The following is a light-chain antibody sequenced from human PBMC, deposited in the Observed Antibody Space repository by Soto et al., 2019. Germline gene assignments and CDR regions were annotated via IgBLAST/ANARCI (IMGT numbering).Light chain of an antibody. J-gene: IGKJ1*01. CDR2: KAS. V-gene: IGKV1-5*03. Sequence: DIQMTQSPSTLSASVGDGVTITCRASQSISSWLAWYQQKPGKAPKLLIYKASSLESGVASRFSGSGSGTEFTLTINNLQPDDFATYYCQQYNSLSPWTFGQGTKVEIK. CDR3: QQYNSLSPWT. CDR1: QSISSW.